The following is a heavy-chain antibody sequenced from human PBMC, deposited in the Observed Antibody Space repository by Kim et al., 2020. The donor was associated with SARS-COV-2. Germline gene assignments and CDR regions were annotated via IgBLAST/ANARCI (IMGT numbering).Heavy chain of an antibody. Sequence: SETLSLTCTVSGGSISSRFNYWGWIRQPPGKGLEWIGSVYHSGSTYDSPSLKSRVTVSVDTSKNQFSLKVTSVTAADTAVYFCARLPHDSSGYVDCWGQGILVTVSS. D-gene: IGHD3-22*01. CDR1: GGSISSRFNY. CDR3: ARLPHDSSGYVDC. J-gene: IGHJ4*02. V-gene: IGHV4-39*01. CDR2: VYHSGST.